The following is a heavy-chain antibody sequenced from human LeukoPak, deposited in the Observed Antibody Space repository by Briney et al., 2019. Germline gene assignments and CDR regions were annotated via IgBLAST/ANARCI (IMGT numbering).Heavy chain of an antibody. Sequence: SETLSLTCTVSGVSISSYYWSWIRQPPGKGLEWIGYIYYSGSTNYNSSLKSRVTISVDTSKNQFSLKLSSVTAADTAVYYCARYRAWINAFDIWGQGTMVTVSS. V-gene: IGHV4-59*12. D-gene: IGHD5-12*01. CDR1: GVSISSYY. CDR2: IYYSGST. CDR3: ARYRAWINAFDI. J-gene: IGHJ3*02.